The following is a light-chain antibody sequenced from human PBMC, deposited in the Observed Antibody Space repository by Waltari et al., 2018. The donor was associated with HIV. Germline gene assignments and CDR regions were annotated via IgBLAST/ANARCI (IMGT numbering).Light chain of an antibody. CDR1: SSNIGRNS. V-gene: IGLV1-47*01. CDR2: RKD. Sequence: QSVLTQPPSASGTPGQRVTISCSGSSSNIGRNSVFWYQQFPGTAPKFLIYRKDRSPSGVPDRFSASRSGTSASLVISGLRSEDEADYYCAAYDDNLPGWMFGGGTKLTAL. CDR3: AAYDDNLPGWM. J-gene: IGLJ3*02.